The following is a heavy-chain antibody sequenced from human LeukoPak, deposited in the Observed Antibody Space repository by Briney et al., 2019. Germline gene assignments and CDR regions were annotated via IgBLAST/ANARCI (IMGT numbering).Heavy chain of an antibody. Sequence: GGSLRLSCAASGFTFSSYAMTWVRQAPGKGLEWVSAISGSGGSTYYADSVKGRFTISRDKSKNTLYLQMNSLRAEDTAVYYCAKVPLFWSGYYGAYYFDYWGQGTLVTVSS. J-gene: IGHJ4*02. CDR3: AKVPLFWSGYYGAYYFDY. D-gene: IGHD3-3*01. CDR1: GFTFSSYA. V-gene: IGHV3-23*01. CDR2: ISGSGGST.